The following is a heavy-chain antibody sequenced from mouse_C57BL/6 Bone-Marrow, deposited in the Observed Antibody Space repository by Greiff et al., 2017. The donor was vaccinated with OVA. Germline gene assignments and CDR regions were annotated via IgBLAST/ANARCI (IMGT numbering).Heavy chain of an antibody. CDR3: TTNYQSYYFDY. CDR1: GFNIKDDY. Sequence: VQLQQSGAELVRPGASVKLSCTASGFNIKDDYMHWVKQRPEQGLEWIGWIDPENGDTEYASKFQGKATITADTSSNTAYLQLSSLTSADTAVYYCTTNYQSYYFDYWGQGTTLTVSS. D-gene: IGHD1-1*02. V-gene: IGHV14-4*01. CDR2: IDPENGDT. J-gene: IGHJ2*01.